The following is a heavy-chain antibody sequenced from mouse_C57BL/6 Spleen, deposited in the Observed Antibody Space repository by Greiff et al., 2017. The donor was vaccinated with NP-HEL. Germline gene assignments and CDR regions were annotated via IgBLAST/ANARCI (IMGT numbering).Heavy chain of an antibody. CDR1: GYTFTDYY. J-gene: IGHJ2*01. D-gene: IGHD1-1*01. V-gene: IGHV1-19*01. CDR3: ARSAGSRGVDY. Sequence: EVQLQQSGPVLVKPGASVKMSCKASGYTFTDYYMNWVKQSHGKSLEWIGVINPYNGGTSYNQKFKGKATLTVDKSSSTAYMELNSLTSEDSAVYYCARSAGSRGVDYWGQGTTLTVSS. CDR2: INPYNGGT.